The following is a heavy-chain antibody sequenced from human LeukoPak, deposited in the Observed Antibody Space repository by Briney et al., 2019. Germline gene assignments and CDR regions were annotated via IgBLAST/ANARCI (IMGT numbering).Heavy chain of an antibody. CDR3: ARDVAAPSDY. Sequence: AGGSLRLSCAASGFIFNNYAMHWVRQAPGKGLEWVSVIYSGGSTYYADSVKGRFTISRDNSKNTLYLQMNSLRAEDTAVYYCARDVAAPSDYWGQGTLVTVSS. V-gene: IGHV3-66*02. J-gene: IGHJ4*02. D-gene: IGHD6-6*01. CDR1: GFIFNNYA. CDR2: IYSGGST.